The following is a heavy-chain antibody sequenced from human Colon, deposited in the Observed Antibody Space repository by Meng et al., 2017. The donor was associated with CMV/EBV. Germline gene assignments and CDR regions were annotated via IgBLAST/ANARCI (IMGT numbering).Heavy chain of an antibody. CDR1: GFTFSSYG. J-gene: IGHJ4*02. V-gene: IGHV3-30*18. Sequence: SGFTFSSYGMHWVRQAPRQGLELLAALSYDGTHEYSPDSVKGRFTISRDNSKNTVTLQMNSLRPDDTAVYYCAKDVASVVVLGATDSWGQGTLVTVSS. D-gene: IGHD2-15*01. CDR2: LSYDGTHE. CDR3: AKDVASVVVLGATDS.